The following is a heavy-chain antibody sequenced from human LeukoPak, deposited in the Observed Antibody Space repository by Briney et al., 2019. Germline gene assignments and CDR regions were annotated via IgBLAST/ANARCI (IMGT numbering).Heavy chain of an antibody. D-gene: IGHD4-17*01. J-gene: IGHJ4*02. CDR1: GGSISSGGYY. CDR3: ARSGTVTTWDY. CDR2: IYYSGTT. Sequence: SETLSLTCTVSGGSISSGGYYWSWFRQHPGKGLEWIGYIYYSGTTYYNPSLKSRVSISLDTSKNQFSLNLSSVTAADTAVYYCARSGTVTTWDYWGQGTLVTVSS. V-gene: IGHV4-31*03.